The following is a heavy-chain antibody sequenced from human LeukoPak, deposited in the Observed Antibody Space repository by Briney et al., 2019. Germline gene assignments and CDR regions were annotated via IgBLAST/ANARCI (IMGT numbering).Heavy chain of an antibody. D-gene: IGHD6-13*01. CDR1: GFTFSSYA. J-gene: IGHJ5*02. V-gene: IGHV4-34*01. CDR2: INHSGST. CDR3: ARLAVSAFIAAAGRRRLNWFDP. Sequence: PGGSLRLSCAASGFTFSSYAMHWVRQPPGKGLEWIEEINHSGSTNYNPSLKSRVTISVDTSKNQFSLKLSSVTAADTAVYYCARLAVSAFIAAAGRRRLNWFDPWGQGTLVTVSS.